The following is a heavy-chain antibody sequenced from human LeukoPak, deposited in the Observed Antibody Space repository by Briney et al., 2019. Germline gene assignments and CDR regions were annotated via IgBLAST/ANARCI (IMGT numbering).Heavy chain of an antibody. CDR2: ISAYNGNT. CDR1: GYTFTSYG. Sequence: ASVKVSCKASGYTFTSYGISWVRQAPGQGLEWMGWISAYNGNTNYAQKLQGRVTMTTDTSTSTAYMELRSLGSDDTAVYYCARTLAKDGYNSYFDYWGQGTLVTVSS. D-gene: IGHD5-24*01. V-gene: IGHV1-18*01. CDR3: ARTLAKDGYNSYFDY. J-gene: IGHJ4*02.